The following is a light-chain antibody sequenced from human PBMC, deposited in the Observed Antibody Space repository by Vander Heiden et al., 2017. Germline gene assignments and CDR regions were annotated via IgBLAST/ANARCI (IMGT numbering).Light chain of an antibody. CDR1: QSISSW. V-gene: IGKV1-5*03. Sequence: DIQMTHSPATLSASVGDRVTITCRASQSISSWLASYQQKPGKTPKLLIYKTSSSVSRVPSTFSGSRSVRKFTLSIISRQPDDFATSYCRQDYSYSTTFGQGTKVEIK. CDR3: RQDYSYSTT. J-gene: IGKJ1*01. CDR2: KTS.